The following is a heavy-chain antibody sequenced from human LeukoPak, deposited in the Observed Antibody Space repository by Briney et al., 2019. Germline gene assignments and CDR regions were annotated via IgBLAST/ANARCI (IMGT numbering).Heavy chain of an antibody. V-gene: IGHV3-48*04. CDR2: ISSTSSTI. J-gene: IGHJ6*03. CDR1: GFTFSDYS. D-gene: IGHD2-2*02. CDR3: ARGNTGYCSGTSCYNHYYFMDV. Sequence: GGSLRLSCAASGFTFSDYSMNWVRQAPGKGLEWVSYISSTSSTIYYADSVRGRFTISRDNAKSSLYLQVNSLRGENTAVYYCARGNTGYCSGTSCYNHYYFMDVWGKGTTVTVSS.